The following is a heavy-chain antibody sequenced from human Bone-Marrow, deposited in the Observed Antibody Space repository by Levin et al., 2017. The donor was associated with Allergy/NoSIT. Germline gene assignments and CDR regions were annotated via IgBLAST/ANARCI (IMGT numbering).Heavy chain of an antibody. Sequence: PGGSLRLSCAASGFNFDDYAMHWVRQAPGKGLEWVSGITWNNGRIVYADSVKGRFTISRDSAKNSVFLQMDSLRADDTALYYCAKDLYCSSISCYSGHYDILTGGLDHWGRGTLVTVSS. D-gene: IGHD3-9*01. CDR3: AKDLYCSSISCYSGHYDILTGGLDH. CDR1: GFNFDDYA. J-gene: IGHJ4*02. V-gene: IGHV3-9*01. CDR2: ITWNNGRI.